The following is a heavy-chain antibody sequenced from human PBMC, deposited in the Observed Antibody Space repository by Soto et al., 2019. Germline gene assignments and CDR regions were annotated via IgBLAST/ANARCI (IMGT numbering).Heavy chain of an antibody. D-gene: IGHD7-27*01. J-gene: IGHJ4*02. Sequence: SETLCLTCTVSGGTISSGDYYWSWIRQPPGKGLEWIGYIYYSGSTYYNPSLKSRVTISVDTSKNQFSLKLSSVTAADTAVYYCARRWGRTFDYWGQGTLVTVSS. CDR1: GGTISSGDYY. CDR3: ARRWGRTFDY. CDR2: IYYSGST. V-gene: IGHV4-30-4*01.